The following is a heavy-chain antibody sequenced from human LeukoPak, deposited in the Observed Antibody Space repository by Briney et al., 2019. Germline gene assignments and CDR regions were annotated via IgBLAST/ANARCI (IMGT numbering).Heavy chain of an antibody. CDR3: ARVSRSSVPPYYYYYMDV. J-gene: IGHJ6*03. CDR1: GGTFSSYA. Sequence: ASVKVSCKASGGTFSSYAISWVRQAPGQGLEWMGGIIPIFGTANYAQKFQGRVTITTDESTSTAYMELSSLRSEDTAVYYCARVSRSSVPPYYYYYMDVWGKGTTVTVSS. D-gene: IGHD6-6*01. CDR2: IIPIFGTA. V-gene: IGHV1-69*05.